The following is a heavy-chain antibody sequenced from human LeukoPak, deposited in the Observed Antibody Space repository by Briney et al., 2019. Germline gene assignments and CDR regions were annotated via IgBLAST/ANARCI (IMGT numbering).Heavy chain of an antibody. V-gene: IGHV3-21*01. CDR2: ISSSSSYI. CDR3: ARWATYCSGGSCYHFDY. CDR1: GFTFSSYS. D-gene: IGHD2-15*01. J-gene: IGHJ4*02. Sequence: GGSLRLSCAASGFTFSSYSMNWVRQAPGKGLEWVSSISSSSSYIYYADSVKGRFTISRDNAKNSLYLQMNSLRAEDTAVYYCARWATYCSGGSCYHFDYWGQGTLVTVSS.